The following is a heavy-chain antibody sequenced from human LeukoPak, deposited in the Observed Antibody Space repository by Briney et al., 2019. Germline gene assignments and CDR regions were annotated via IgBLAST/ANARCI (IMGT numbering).Heavy chain of an antibody. J-gene: IGHJ6*03. CDR1: GTTFDRYS. D-gene: IGHD5-12*01. CDR2: ISSGSNTR. V-gene: IGHV3-48*04. CDR3: ARERYLPSGGYYYMDV. Sequence: GGFLRLSCVAYGTTFDRYSMDWVRQAPGKGLEWVSYISSGSNTRLYAESVKGRFTISRDNSNDSLFLQMNSLRAEDSAVYYCARERYLPSGGYYYMDVWGKGTTVTVSS.